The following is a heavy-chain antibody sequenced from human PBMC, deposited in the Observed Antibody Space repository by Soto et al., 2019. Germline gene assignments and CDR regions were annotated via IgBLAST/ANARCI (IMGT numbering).Heavy chain of an antibody. CDR2: INVNSGRM. V-gene: IGHV3-48*01. J-gene: IGHJ6*03. CDR1: GFTFTSFT. CDR3: VRHVNYYYYMDV. Sequence: EVQLVESGGGLVQPGGSLRLSCEVSGFTFTSFTMNWVRQAPGKGLEWVSYINVNSGRMYCADSVKGRFTISRDNAKNSLYLQMNSLRVEDTAVYFCVRHVNYYYYMDVWGNGTTVIVSS.